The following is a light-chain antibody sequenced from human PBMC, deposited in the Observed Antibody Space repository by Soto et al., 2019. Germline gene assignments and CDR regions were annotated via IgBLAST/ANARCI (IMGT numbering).Light chain of an antibody. CDR2: NTN. Sequence: QSVLTQAPSASXXPGQRVTISCSGRSSNIGRNSISWYQQFPGTAPKLLIYNTNQRPAGVPDRFSGSKSGTSASLAIRGLQSDDEADYYCAAWDDSLNGYVFGTGTKVTVL. J-gene: IGLJ1*01. CDR3: AAWDDSLNGYV. CDR1: SSNIGRNS. V-gene: IGLV1-44*01.